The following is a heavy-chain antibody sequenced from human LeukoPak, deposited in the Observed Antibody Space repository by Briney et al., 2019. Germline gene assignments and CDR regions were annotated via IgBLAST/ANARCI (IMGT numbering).Heavy chain of an antibody. D-gene: IGHD3-10*02. CDR2: ISSSGSTI. Sequence: GGSLRLSCAASGFTFSSYEMNWVRQAPGKGLEWVSYISSSGSTIYYADPVKGRFTISRDNAKNSLYLQMDSLRAEDTAVYYCAELGITMIGGVWGKGTTVTISS. J-gene: IGHJ6*04. V-gene: IGHV3-48*03. CDR1: GFTFSSYE. CDR3: AELGITMIGGV.